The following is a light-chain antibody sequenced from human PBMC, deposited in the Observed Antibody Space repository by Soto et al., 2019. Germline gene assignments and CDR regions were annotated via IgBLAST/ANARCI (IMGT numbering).Light chain of an antibody. V-gene: IGKV1-33*01. J-gene: IGKJ4*01. CDR2: DAS. Sequence: DIQMTQSPSSLSASVGDRVTITCQASQDISNYLNWYQQKPGKAPKLLIYDASNLETGVPSKFSGSGSGTNFSFTLSRLQPEDIATYYCQQYDNLALTYGGGNKVEIK. CDR1: QDISNY. CDR3: QQYDNLALT.